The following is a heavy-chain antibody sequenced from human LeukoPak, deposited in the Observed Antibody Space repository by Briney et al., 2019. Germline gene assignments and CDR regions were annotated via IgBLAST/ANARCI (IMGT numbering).Heavy chain of an antibody. CDR1: GFTFSTYW. D-gene: IGHD6-6*01. Sequence: PGGSLRLSCATSGFTFSTYWMTWVRQAPGKGLEWVANIKKDGSEEYYLDSVNGRFSIFRDNTKNSLYLQMNNLKVEDTGVYYCATEARALGVWGKGTTVIISS. J-gene: IGHJ6*04. CDR3: ATEARALGV. CDR2: IKKDGSEE. V-gene: IGHV3-7*01.